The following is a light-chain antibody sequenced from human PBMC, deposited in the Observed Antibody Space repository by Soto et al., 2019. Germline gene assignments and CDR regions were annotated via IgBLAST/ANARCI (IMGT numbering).Light chain of an antibody. CDR3: QQYGTSPIT. V-gene: IGKV3-20*01. J-gene: IGKJ5*01. CDR1: QTITSNY. Sequence: DIVLTQSPGTLSLSPGEGATLSCRASQTITSNYLVWYQQRPGQAPRLLIYAASSRATGIPDRFSGSGSGRDFTLTISRLEPADFAVYYCQQYGTSPITFGQGTRLEIK. CDR2: AAS.